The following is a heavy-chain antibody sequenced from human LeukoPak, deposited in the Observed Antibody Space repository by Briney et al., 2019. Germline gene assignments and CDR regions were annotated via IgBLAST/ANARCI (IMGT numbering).Heavy chain of an antibody. Sequence: SETLSLACTVSGGSISSYYWSWIRQPPGKGLEWIGYIYYSGSTNYNPSLKSRVTISVDTSKNQFSLKLSSVTAADTAVYYCARHNPQFYGMDVWGQGTTVTVSS. CDR2: IYYSGST. CDR3: ARHNPQFYGMDV. D-gene: IGHD1-14*01. CDR1: GGSISSYY. J-gene: IGHJ6*02. V-gene: IGHV4-59*08.